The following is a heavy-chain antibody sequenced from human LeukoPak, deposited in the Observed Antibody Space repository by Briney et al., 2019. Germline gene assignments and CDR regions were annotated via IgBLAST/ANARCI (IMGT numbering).Heavy chain of an antibody. V-gene: IGHV4-59*08. CDR2: IYYSGST. CDR3: ARHLTSDSSSWGYYYGMDV. CDR1: GGSISSYY. Sequence: SETLSLTCTVSGGSISSYYWSWIRQPPGKGLEWIGYIYYSGSTNYNPSLKSRVTISVDTSKNQFSLKLSSVTAADTAVYYCARHLTSDSSSWGYYYGMDVWGQGTTVTV. J-gene: IGHJ6*02. D-gene: IGHD6-13*01.